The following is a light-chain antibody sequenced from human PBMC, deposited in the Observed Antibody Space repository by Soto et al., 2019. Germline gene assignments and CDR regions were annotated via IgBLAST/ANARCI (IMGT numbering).Light chain of an antibody. J-gene: IGKJ1*01. CDR1: QSISSW. CDR2: KAS. Sequence: DIQMTQSPSTLSASVGDRVTITCRASQSISSWLAWHQQKPGKAPKLLISKASSLESGVPSRFGASGSGTEFTLTISSLQPDDFATYYCQQYNSYRTFGQGTKVDIK. CDR3: QQYNSYRT. V-gene: IGKV1-5*03.